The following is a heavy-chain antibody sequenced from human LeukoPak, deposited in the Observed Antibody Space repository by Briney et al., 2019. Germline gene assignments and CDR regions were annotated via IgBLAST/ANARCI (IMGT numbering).Heavy chain of an antibody. CDR3: ARGGGLAAAGTRFDY. CDR2: IDPNGGGT. D-gene: IGHD6-13*01. J-gene: IGHJ4*02. V-gene: IGHV1-2*02. CDR1: GYTFTGYY. Sequence: ASVKVSCKASGYTFTGYYMHWVRQAPGQGLEWMGWIDPNGGGTKYAQKFQGRVTMARDTSISTAYMELSRLTLDDTAVYYCARGGGLAAAGTRFDYWGQGTLVTVSS.